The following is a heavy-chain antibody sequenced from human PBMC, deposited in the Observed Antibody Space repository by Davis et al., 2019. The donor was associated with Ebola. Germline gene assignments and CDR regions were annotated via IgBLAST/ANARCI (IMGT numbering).Heavy chain of an antibody. Sequence: GESLKISCAASGFTFSDYSMYWVRQAPGKGLEWVSHVGASGDHISYADSVKGRFIISRDNAHNSLHLQLNSLRDEDTAVYFCARRILSPSRGGMDVWGRGTTVIVSS. CDR1: GFTFSDYS. V-gene: IGHV3-48*02. CDR3: ARRILSPSRGGMDV. D-gene: IGHD2/OR15-2a*01. J-gene: IGHJ6*02. CDR2: VGASGDHI.